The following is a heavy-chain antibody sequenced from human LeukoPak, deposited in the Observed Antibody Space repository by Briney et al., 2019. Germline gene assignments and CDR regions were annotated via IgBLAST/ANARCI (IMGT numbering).Heavy chain of an antibody. CDR3: AADRPLRAFDAFDI. V-gene: IGHV3-33*01. D-gene: IGHD4/OR15-4a*01. CDR2: IWYDGSNK. CDR1: GFTFSSYG. J-gene: IGHJ3*02. Sequence: GGSLRLSCAASGFTFSSYGMHWVRQAPGKGLEWVAVIWYDGSNKYYADSVKGRFTISGDNSKNTLYLQMNSLRAEDTAVYYCAADRPLRAFDAFDIWGQGTMVTVPS.